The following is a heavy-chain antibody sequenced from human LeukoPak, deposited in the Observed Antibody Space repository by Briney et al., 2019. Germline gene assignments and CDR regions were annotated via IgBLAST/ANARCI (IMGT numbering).Heavy chain of an antibody. CDR1: GVTISCCG. Sequence: PGGSLRLSCAASGVTISCCGMRWVRQAPGKGLEWLAFIRYDGGNQYYADSVKGRFTISRDNYKNTLSLQMNSLRAEDTAVYYCARADSSIAARLSRSSIFNYYYYVDVWGKGTTVTVSS. V-gene: IGHV3-30*02. CDR3: ARADSSIAARLSRSSIFNYYYYVDV. CDR2: IRYDGGNQ. J-gene: IGHJ6*03. D-gene: IGHD6-6*01.